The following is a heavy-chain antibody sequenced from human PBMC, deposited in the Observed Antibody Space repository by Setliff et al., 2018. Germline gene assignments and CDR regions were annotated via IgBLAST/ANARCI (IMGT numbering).Heavy chain of an antibody. V-gene: IGHV1-46*01. CDR3: ARSKYYYDSSGYYREDAFDI. CDR2: INPSGGST. J-gene: IGHJ3*02. Sequence: GASVKVSCKASGYTFTSYYMHWVRQAPGQGLEWMGIINPSGGSTSYEQKFQGRVTMTRDTSTSTVYMELSSLRSEDTAVYYCARSKYYYDSSGYYREDAFDIWGQGTMVTVSS. D-gene: IGHD3-22*01. CDR1: GYTFTSYY.